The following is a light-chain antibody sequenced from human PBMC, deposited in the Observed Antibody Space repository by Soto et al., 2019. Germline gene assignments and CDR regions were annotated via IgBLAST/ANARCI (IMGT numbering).Light chain of an antibody. CDR1: NSNLGAGYD. CDR2: NND. J-gene: IGLJ3*02. Sequence: QSVLTQPPSVSGAPGQRVTISCTGNNSNLGAGYDVHWYQQLPGAAPKLVIYNNDQRPSGVPDRFSGSKSGTSASLAISGLQSEDEADYYCAAWDDSLNGPVFGGGTQLTVL. CDR3: AAWDDSLNGPV. V-gene: IGLV1-44*01.